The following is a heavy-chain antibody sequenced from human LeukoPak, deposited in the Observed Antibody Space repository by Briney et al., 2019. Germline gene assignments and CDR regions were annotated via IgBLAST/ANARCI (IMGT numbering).Heavy chain of an antibody. CDR1: GFTFCSYA. Sequence: PGGSLRLSCAASGFTFCSYAMHWVRQAPGKGLEWVAVISYDGSNKYYADSVKGRFTISRDNSKNTLYLQMNSLRAEDTAVYYCAREGLRRNFDYWGQGTLVTVSS. CDR2: ISYDGSNK. D-gene: IGHD4-17*01. V-gene: IGHV3-30*04. CDR3: AREGLRRNFDY. J-gene: IGHJ4*02.